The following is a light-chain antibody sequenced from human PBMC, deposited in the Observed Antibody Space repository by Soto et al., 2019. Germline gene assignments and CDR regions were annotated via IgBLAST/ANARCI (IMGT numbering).Light chain of an antibody. CDR1: SSDVGDYNY. J-gene: IGLJ1*01. Sequence: QSALTQPPSASGTPGQSVTIPCTGTSSDVGDYNYVSWYQQHPGKAPKLMIYEVSRRPSGVPDRFSGSKSGNTASLTVSGLQAEDEADYYCCSYAGYSSFVFGTGTKVTVL. CDR3: CSYAGYSSFV. V-gene: IGLV2-8*01. CDR2: EVS.